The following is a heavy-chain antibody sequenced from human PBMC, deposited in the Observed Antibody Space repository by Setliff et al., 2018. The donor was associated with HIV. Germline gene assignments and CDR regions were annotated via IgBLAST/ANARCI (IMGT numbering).Heavy chain of an antibody. CDR2: TSDSGTP. CDR1: GGSVSGHY. Sequence: PSETLSLTCTIHGGSVSGHYWSWIRQPPGKGLEWVGSTSDSGTPNYNPSLKSRVTITLDTSKNQFSLKVTSLTAADTAEYYCARGSLYSSSSCFDYWGQGTLVTVSS. V-gene: IGHV4-59*02. D-gene: IGHD6-13*01. CDR3: ARGSLYSSSSCFDY. J-gene: IGHJ4*02.